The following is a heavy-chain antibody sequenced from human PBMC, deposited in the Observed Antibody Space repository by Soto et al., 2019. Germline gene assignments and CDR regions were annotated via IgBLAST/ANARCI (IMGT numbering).Heavy chain of an antibody. CDR2: IIPILGIA. CDR1: GGTFSSYT. CDR3: ARCPATPFSFGEAYFDWLLSGVRWFDP. J-gene: IGHJ5*02. V-gene: IGHV1-69*02. Sequence: SVKVSCKASGGTFSSYTISWVRQAPGQGLEWMGRIIPILGIANYAQKFQGRVTITADKSTSTAYMELSSLRSEDTAVYYCARCPATPFSFGEAYFDWLLSGVRWFDPWGQGTLVTVSS. D-gene: IGHD3-9*01.